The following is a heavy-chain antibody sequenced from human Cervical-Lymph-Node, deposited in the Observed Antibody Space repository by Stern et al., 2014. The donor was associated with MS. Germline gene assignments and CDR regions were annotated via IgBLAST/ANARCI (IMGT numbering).Heavy chain of an antibody. J-gene: IGHJ4*02. CDR3: ARDGSYYDSSGYLGY. D-gene: IGHD3-22*01. CDR1: GYSFTGYF. CDR2: SNPKNCGA. Sequence: QVQLVQSGAEVKKPGSSVKVSCKASGYSFTGYFMHWVRQAPGQRLEWMGWSNPKNCGANSAQNFKGKVTFTPEMYIQKGYMELSGLRSDDTAVYYCARDGSYYDSSGYLGYWGPGPPVTVSS. V-gene: IGHV1-2*02.